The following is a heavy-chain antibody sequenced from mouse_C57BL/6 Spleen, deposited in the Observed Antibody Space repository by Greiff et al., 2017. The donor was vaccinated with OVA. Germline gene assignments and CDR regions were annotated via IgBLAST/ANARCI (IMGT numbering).Heavy chain of an antibody. CDR2: INPNNGGT. V-gene: IGHV1-26*01. D-gene: IGHD1-1*01. CDR1: GYTFTDYY. CDR3: ARDYYGSSFDY. Sequence: EVQLQQSGPELVKPGASVKISCKASGYTFTDYYMNWVKQSHGKSLEWIGDINPNNGGTSYNQKFKGKATLTVDKSSSTAYMELRSLTSEDSAVDYCARDYYGSSFDYWGQGTTLTVSS. J-gene: IGHJ2*01.